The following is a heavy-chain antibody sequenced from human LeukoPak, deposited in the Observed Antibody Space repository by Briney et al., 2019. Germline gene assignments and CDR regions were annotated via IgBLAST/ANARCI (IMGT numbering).Heavy chain of an antibody. D-gene: IGHD2-2*02. V-gene: IGHV4-59*01. J-gene: IGHJ6*03. Sequence: SETLSLTCTVSGGSISSYYWSWIRQPPGKGLEWIGYIYYSGSTNYNPSLKSRVTISVDTSKNQFSLKLSSVTAADTAVYYCARVRGYCSSTSCYTGQHYYYMDVWGKGTTVTVSS. CDR2: IYYSGST. CDR1: GGSISSYY. CDR3: ARVRGYCSSTSCYTGQHYYYMDV.